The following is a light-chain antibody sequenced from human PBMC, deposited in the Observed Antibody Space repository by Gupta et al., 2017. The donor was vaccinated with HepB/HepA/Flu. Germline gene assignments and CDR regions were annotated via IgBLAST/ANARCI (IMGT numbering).Light chain of an antibody. CDR2: DAS. Sequence: EIVLTQSPGTLSLSPGERATLSCRASQTVGRNYLAWFQHKPGQTPRLLIYDASSRATGIPDRFSGSGSGTDFTLTISRLEPDDFTVYYCHQDDYSPLTFGQGTPLDIK. V-gene: IGKV3-20*01. CDR1: QTVGRNY. CDR3: HQDDYSPLT. J-gene: IGKJ5*01.